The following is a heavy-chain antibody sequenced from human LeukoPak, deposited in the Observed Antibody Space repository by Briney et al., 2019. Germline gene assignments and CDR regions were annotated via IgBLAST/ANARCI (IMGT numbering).Heavy chain of an antibody. J-gene: IGHJ4*02. CDR2: IRYDGSNK. V-gene: IGHV3-30*02. CDR1: GFTFSSYG. Sequence: PGGSLRLSCAASGFTFSSYGMHWVRQAPGKGLEWVAFIRYDGSNKYYADSVKGRFTISRDNAKNSLYLQMNSLRAEDTAVYYCARETPYSSSWTVFDYWGQGTLVTVSS. D-gene: IGHD6-13*01. CDR3: ARETPYSSSWTVFDY.